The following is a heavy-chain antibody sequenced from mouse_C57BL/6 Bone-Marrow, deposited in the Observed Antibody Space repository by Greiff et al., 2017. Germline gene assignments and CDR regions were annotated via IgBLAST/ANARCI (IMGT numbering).Heavy chain of an antibody. J-gene: IGHJ2*01. D-gene: IGHD2-4*01. CDR3: ARSSMITTSLDY. Sequence: EVQLVESGGGLVQPGGSLKLSCAASGFTFSDYGMAWVRQAPRKGPEWVAFISNLAYSIYYADTVTGRFTISRENAKNTLYLEMSSLRSEDTAMYYCARSSMITTSLDYWGQGTTLTVSS. V-gene: IGHV5-15*01. CDR1: GFTFSDYG. CDR2: ISNLAYSI.